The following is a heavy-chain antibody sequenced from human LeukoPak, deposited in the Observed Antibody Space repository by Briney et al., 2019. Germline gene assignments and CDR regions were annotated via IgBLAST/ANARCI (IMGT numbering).Heavy chain of an antibody. J-gene: IGHJ4*02. CDR2: INPNSGGT. D-gene: IGHD2-15*01. V-gene: IGHV1-2*04. CDR3: ARSGSVRYCSGGSRYGLDY. CDR1: GYTFTGYY. Sequence: ASVKVSCKASGYTFTGYYMHWVRQAPGQGLEWMGWINPNSGGTNYAQKFQGWVTVTRDTSISTAYMELSRLRSDDTAVYYCARSGSVRYCSGGSRYGLDYWGQGTLVTVSS.